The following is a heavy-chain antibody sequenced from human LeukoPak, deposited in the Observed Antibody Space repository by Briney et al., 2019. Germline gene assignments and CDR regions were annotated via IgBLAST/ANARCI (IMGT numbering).Heavy chain of an antibody. CDR1: GFTFSSYS. CDR2: ISSSSSYI. V-gene: IGHV3-21*01. CDR3: ARDASTRAFDY. J-gene: IGHJ4*02. Sequence: GGSLRLSCAASGFTFSSYSMNWVRQAPGKGLEWVSSISSSSSYIYYADSVKGRFTISRDNAKNSLYLQMRSRGAEDPIVYYCARDASTRAFDYGAQEPLVTVSS.